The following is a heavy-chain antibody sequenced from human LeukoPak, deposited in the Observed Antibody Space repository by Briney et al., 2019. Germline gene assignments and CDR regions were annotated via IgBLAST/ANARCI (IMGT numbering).Heavy chain of an antibody. D-gene: IGHD6-13*01. CDR2: IYTSGST. CDR3: ARVSYIAAAGTPGYYYMDV. V-gene: IGHV4-61*02. CDR1: GGSISSSSYY. Sequence: PSETLSLTCTVSGGSISSSSYYWSWIRQPAGKGLEWIGRIYTSGSTNYNPSLKSRVTMSVDTSKNQFSLKLSSVTAADTAVYYCARVSYIAAAGTPGYYYMDVWGKGTTVTVSS. J-gene: IGHJ6*03.